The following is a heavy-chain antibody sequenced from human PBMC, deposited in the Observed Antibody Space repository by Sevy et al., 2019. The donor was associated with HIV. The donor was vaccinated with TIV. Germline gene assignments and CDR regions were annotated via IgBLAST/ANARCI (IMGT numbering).Heavy chain of an antibody. D-gene: IGHD5-12*01. J-gene: IGHJ6*02. V-gene: IGHV2-5*01. CDR2: IYWNDDK. Sequence: SGPTLVKPTQTLTLTCTFSGFSLSTSGVGVGWIRQPPGKALEWLALIYWNDDKRYSPSLKSRLTITKDTSKNQVVLTMTNMDPVDTATYYCAHLRWLPSLYYYYYGMDVWGQRTTVTVSS. CDR1: GFSLSTSGVG. CDR3: AHLRWLPSLYYYYYGMDV.